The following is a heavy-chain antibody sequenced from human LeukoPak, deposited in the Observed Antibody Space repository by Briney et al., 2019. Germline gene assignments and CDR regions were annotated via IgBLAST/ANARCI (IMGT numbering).Heavy chain of an antibody. J-gene: IGHJ4*02. Sequence: PGGSLRLSCAASEFTFSSYSMNWVRQAPGKGLEWVSSISSSSSYIYYADSVKGRFTISRDNAKNSLYLQMNSLRAGDTAVYYCARDRGGGYCHFDYWGQGTLVTVSS. CDR1: EFTFSSYS. CDR2: ISSSSSYI. V-gene: IGHV3-21*01. CDR3: ARDRGGGYCHFDY. D-gene: IGHD5-24*01.